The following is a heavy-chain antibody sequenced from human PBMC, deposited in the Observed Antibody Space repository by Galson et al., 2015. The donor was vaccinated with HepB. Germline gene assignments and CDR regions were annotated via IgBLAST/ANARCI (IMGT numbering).Heavy chain of an antibody. V-gene: IGHV1-69*06. CDR1: GGTFSSYA. J-gene: IGHJ6*02. CDR3: ARDWRPFYDFWSGGYYYYGMDV. CDR2: IIPIFGTA. Sequence: SVKVSCKASGGTFSSYAISWVRQAPGQGLEWMGGIIPIFGTANYAQKFQGRVTITADKSTSTAYMELSSLRSEDTAVYYCARDWRPFYDFWSGGYYYYGMDVWGQGTTVTVSS. D-gene: IGHD3-3*01.